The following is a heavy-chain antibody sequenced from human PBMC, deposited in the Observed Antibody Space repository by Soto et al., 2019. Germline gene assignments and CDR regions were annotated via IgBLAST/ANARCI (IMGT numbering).Heavy chain of an antibody. CDR3: ARGWNIYIGDNWFDP. CDR1: GFTVSSNY. Sequence: GGSLRLSCAASGFTVSSNYMSWVRQAPGKGLEWVSVIYSGGSTYYADSVKGRFTISRDNSKNTLYLQMNSLRAEDTAVYYCARGWNIYIGDNWFDPWGQGTLVTVSS. V-gene: IGHV3-66*01. J-gene: IGHJ5*02. D-gene: IGHD3-16*01. CDR2: IYSGGST.